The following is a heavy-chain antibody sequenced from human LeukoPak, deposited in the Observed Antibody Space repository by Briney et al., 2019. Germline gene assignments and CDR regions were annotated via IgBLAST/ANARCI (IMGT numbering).Heavy chain of an antibody. Sequence: PSETLSLTCAVYGGSFSGYYWSWIRQPPGKGLEWIGEINHSGSTNYNPPLKSRVTISVDTSKNQFSLKLSSVTAADTAVYYCARSSIAARHSSGFDYWGQGTLVTVSS. CDR3: ARSSIAARHSSGFDY. V-gene: IGHV4-34*01. D-gene: IGHD6-6*01. CDR1: GGSFSGYY. J-gene: IGHJ4*02. CDR2: INHSGST.